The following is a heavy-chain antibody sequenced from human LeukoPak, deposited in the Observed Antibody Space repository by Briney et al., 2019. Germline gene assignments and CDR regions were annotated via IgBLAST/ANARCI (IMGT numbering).Heavy chain of an antibody. CDR3: ARELPAGYSNSWYSESDFDF. CDR2: IYYSGNT. Sequence: SETLSLTCTVSGGSISSSHYYWGWIRQPPGKGLEWIGSIYYSGNTYYNPSLKSRVTISVDTSKNQFSLKLTSVTAADTALYYCARELPAGYSNSWYSESDFDFWGQGTLVTVSS. CDR1: GGSISSSHYY. V-gene: IGHV4-39*07. J-gene: IGHJ4*02. D-gene: IGHD6-13*01.